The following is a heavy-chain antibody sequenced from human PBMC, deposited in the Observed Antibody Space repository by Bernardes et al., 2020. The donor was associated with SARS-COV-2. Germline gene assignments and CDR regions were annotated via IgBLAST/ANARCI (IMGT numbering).Heavy chain of an antibody. D-gene: IGHD2-15*01. V-gene: IGHV1-2*04. CDR2: INPNSGGT. CDR3: ARSPTDYCRGVSCYRDAFDI. J-gene: IGHJ3*02. Sequence: ASVKVSCKASGYTFTGYYMLWVRQAPGQGLEWMGWINPNSGGTNYAQKFQGWVTMTRDTSISTAYMELSRLRSDVTAVYYCARSPTDYCRGVSCYRDAFDIWGQGTMVTVSS. CDR1: GYTFTGYY.